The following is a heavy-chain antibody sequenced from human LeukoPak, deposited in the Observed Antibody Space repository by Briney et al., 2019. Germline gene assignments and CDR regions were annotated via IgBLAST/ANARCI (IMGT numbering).Heavy chain of an antibody. J-gene: IGHJ4*02. Sequence: PSETLSLTCTVSGGSISGYYWSWIRQPPGKGLEWIGYIYYSGSTNYNPSLKSRVTISVDTSKNQFSLKLSSVTAADTAVYYCARLSRDGYNWAFDYWGQGTLVTVSS. V-gene: IGHV4-59*01. D-gene: IGHD5-12*01. CDR1: GGSISGYY. CDR3: ARLSRDGYNWAFDY. CDR2: IYYSGST.